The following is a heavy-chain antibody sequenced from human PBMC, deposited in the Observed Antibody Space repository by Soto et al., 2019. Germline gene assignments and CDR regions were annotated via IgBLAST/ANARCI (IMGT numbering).Heavy chain of an antibody. Sequence: QVQLVQSGAEVKKPGSSVKVSCKTSGGTFSRYGISWVRQAPGQGLEWMGGIIPITGTTNSAQKFQVRVTITADESTSTAYMELSSLRSEDMAVYYCARRNYGYFDLWGRGTLVTVSS. CDR1: GGTFSRYG. V-gene: IGHV1-69*01. J-gene: IGHJ2*01. CDR3: ARRNYGYFDL. CDR2: IIPITGTT.